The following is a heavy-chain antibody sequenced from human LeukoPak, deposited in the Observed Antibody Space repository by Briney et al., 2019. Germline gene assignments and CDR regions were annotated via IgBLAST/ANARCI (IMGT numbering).Heavy chain of an antibody. V-gene: IGHV3-23*01. CDR1: GFTFSSYA. D-gene: IGHD2-2*03. Sequence: GGSLRLSCAASGFTFSSYAMSWVRQAPGKGLEWVSAISGSGGSTYYADSVKGRFTISRDNSKNTLYLQMNSLRAEDTDVYYCAKDGYCSSTSCYNYYFDYWGQGTLVTVSS. CDR3: AKDGYCSSTSCYNYYFDY. J-gene: IGHJ4*02. CDR2: ISGSGGST.